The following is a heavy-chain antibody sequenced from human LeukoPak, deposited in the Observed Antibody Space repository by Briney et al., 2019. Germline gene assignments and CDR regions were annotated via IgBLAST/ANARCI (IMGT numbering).Heavy chain of an antibody. V-gene: IGHV3-33*06. D-gene: IGHD2-15*01. Sequence: GGSLRLSCAASGFPFSDSGMHWVRQAPGKGLEWVAVIWYDGSHQYYADSVKGRFTISRDNSKNTLDLQMNSLRAEDTAVYFCAKDKDTPATAQPQRGYFESWGQGTLVTVSS. CDR2: IWYDGSHQ. J-gene: IGHJ4*02. CDR3: AKDKDTPATAQPQRGYFES. CDR1: GFPFSDSG.